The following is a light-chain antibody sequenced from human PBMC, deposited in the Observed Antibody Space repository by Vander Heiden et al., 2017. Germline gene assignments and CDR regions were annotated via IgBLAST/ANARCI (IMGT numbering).Light chain of an antibody. Sequence: DIQMTQSPSSLSTSVGDRVTITCRASQRIGTYLNWYQQKPGKAPKLLIYTASSLQSGVPSRFSGSGSGTDGTDFTLTISSLQREDFATYYCQQSYNIPHTFGQGTKLEIK. CDR3: QQSYNIPHT. CDR2: TAS. CDR1: QRIGTY. V-gene: IGKV1-39*01. J-gene: IGKJ2*01.